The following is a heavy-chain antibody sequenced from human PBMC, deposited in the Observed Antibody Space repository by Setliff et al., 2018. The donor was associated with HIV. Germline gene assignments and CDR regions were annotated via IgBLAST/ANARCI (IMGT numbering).Heavy chain of an antibody. J-gene: IGHJ2*01. CDR3: ARGGTHYDFWSGYRLGYVDL. V-gene: IGHV7-4-1*01. CDR1: GYTFSNYG. CDR2: INTNTGNP. Sequence: ASVKVSCKTSGYTFSNYGLNWVRQAPGQGLEWMGYINTNTGNPTYAQGFTGRFVFSVDTPVSTAYLQIFSLKTEDTAMYYCARGGTHYDFWSGYRLGYVDLWGRGALVTVPQ. D-gene: IGHD3-3*01.